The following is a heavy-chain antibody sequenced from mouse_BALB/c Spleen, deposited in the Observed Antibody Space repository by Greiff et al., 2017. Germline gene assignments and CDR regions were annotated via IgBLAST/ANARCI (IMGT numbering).Heavy chain of an antibody. CDR3: ARDLLRPYAMDY. D-gene: IGHD1-2*01. Sequence: EVKLVESGGGLVQPGGSLRLYCATSGFTFTDYYMSWVRQPPGKALEWLGFIRNKANGYTTEYSASVKGRFTISRDNSQSILYLQMNTLRAEDSATYYCARDLLRPYAMDYWGQGTSVTVSS. J-gene: IGHJ4*01. CDR1: GFTFTDYY. V-gene: IGHV7-3*02. CDR2: IRNKANGYTT.